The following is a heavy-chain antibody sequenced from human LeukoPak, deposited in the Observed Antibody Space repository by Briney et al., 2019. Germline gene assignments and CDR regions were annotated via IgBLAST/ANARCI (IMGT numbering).Heavy chain of an antibody. V-gene: IGHV1-18*01. D-gene: IGHD6-13*01. Sequence: ASVKVSCKASGYTFTSYGISWVRQAPGQGLEWMGWISAYNGNTNYAQKLQGRVTMTTDTSTSTAYMELRSLRSDDTAVYYCARAGYSSSCRYPRYPDFDYWGQGTLVTVSS. CDR1: GYTFTSYG. J-gene: IGHJ4*02. CDR2: ISAYNGNT. CDR3: ARAGYSSSCRYPRYPDFDY.